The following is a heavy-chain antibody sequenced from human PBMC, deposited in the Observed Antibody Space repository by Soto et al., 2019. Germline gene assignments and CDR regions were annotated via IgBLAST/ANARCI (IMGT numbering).Heavy chain of an antibody. CDR2: INADNGNT. CDR1: GYTFTSYA. V-gene: IGHV1-3*01. Sequence: GASVKVSCKASGYTFTSYAMHWVRQAPGQRLEWMGWINADNGNTKYSQKFQGRVTIARDTSASTAYMELSSLRSEDTAVYYCARLVGYYAPLDVWGQGTTVTVSS. D-gene: IGHD3-3*01. J-gene: IGHJ6*02. CDR3: ARLVGYYAPLDV.